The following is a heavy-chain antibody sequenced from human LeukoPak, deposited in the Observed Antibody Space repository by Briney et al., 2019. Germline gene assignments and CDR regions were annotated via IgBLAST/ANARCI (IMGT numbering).Heavy chain of an antibody. V-gene: IGHV4-59*01. Sequence: SETLSLTCSVSGGSISSYYWSWIRQPPGKGLEWIGYIYYSGSTNYNPSLKSRVTISVDTSKNQFSLKLSSVTAADTAVYYCARVPTYYYDSSGYYSWYYYYYMDVWGKGTTVTVSS. J-gene: IGHJ6*03. CDR3: ARVPTYYYDSSGYYSWYYYYYMDV. CDR1: GGSISSYY. CDR2: IYYSGST. D-gene: IGHD3-22*01.